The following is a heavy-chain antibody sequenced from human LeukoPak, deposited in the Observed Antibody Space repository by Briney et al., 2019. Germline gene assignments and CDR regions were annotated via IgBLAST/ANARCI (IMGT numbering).Heavy chain of an antibody. CDR2: ISSSSSYI. V-gene: IGHV3-21*01. CDR1: GFTFSSYS. J-gene: IGHJ1*01. Sequence: PGGSLRLSCAASGFTFSSYSLNWVRQAPGKGLEWVSSISSSSSYIYYADSVKGRFTISRDNAKNSLYLQMNSLRAEDTAVYYCAKASGRQWLGGPQPPKDFQHWGQGTLVTVSS. CDR3: AKASGRQWLGGPQPPKDFQH. D-gene: IGHD5-12*01.